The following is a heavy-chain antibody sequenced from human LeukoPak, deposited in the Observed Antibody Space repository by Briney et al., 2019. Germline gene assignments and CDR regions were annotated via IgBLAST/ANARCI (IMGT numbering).Heavy chain of an antibody. CDR3: ARGRRNNYRITVVQGVIVFDY. J-gene: IGHJ4*02. V-gene: IGHV4-4*07. D-gene: IGHD3-10*01. Sequence: KPSETLSLTCTVSGGSISTYYWSWIRQPAGKGLEWIGRIHTSGNTDYNPSLKSRVTMSVDTSKNQFSLKLSSVTAADTAVYYCARGRRNNYRITVVQGVIVFDYWGQGTLVTVSS. CDR2: IHTSGNT. CDR1: GGSISTYY.